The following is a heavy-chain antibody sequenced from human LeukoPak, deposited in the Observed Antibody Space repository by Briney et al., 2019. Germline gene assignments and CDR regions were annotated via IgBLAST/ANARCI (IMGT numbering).Heavy chain of an antibody. J-gene: IGHJ4*02. D-gene: IGHD4-17*01. Sequence: SETLSLTCTVSGGSVSSNSYYWSWIRQPPGKGLEWIGYIYYSGSTSYNPSLKSRVTISLDTSKNQFSLKLSSVTAADTAVYYCARGFAYGDTGSFDYWGQGTLVTVSS. CDR3: ARGFAYGDTGSFDY. V-gene: IGHV4-61*01. CDR1: GGSVSSNSYY. CDR2: IYYSGST.